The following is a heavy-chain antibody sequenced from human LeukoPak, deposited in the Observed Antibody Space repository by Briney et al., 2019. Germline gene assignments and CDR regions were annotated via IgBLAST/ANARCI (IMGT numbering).Heavy chain of an antibody. CDR2: ISYDGSNK. J-gene: IGHJ4*02. CDR3: AKDLAVAGTYFDY. Sequence: GGSLRLSCAASGFTFSSYGMHRVRQAPGKGLEWVAVISYDGSNKYYADSVKGRFTISRDNSKNTLYLQMNSLRAEDTAVYYCAKDLAVAGTYFDYWGQGTLVTVSS. V-gene: IGHV3-30*18. CDR1: GFTFSSYG. D-gene: IGHD6-19*01.